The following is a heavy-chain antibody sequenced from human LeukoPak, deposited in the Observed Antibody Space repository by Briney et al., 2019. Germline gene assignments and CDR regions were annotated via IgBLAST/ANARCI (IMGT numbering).Heavy chain of an antibody. J-gene: IGHJ4*02. Sequence: ASVKVSCKASGGTFSSYAISWVRQAPGQGLEWMGRIIPILGIANYAQKFQGRVTITADKSTSTAYMELSSLRSEDTAVYYCASPHSSGWSGLDYWGQGTLVTVSS. CDR1: GGTFSSYA. CDR3: ASPHSSGWSGLDY. V-gene: IGHV1-69*04. D-gene: IGHD6-19*01. CDR2: IIPILGIA.